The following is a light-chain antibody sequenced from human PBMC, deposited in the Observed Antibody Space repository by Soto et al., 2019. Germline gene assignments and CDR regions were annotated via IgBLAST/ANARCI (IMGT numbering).Light chain of an antibody. CDR2: DAS. CDR3: KQYNSYSYT. V-gene: IGKV1-5*01. CDR1: LSFGWW. J-gene: IGKJ2*01. Sequence: DIQLTQSPSTLSASLGVTVIITCRSSLSFGWWLAWYQKTPWTAPKLLIYDASNMGAGVPLRFSGSGSGTDFTLTIGSLQPDDFATYYCKQYNSYSYTFGQGTKLHLK.